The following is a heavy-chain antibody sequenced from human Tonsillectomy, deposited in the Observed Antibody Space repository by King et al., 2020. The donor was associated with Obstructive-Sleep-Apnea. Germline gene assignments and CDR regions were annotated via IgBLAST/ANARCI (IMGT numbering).Heavy chain of an antibody. J-gene: IGHJ6*02. CDR1: GGSISSRSYY. V-gene: IGHV4-30-4*01. D-gene: IGHD1-26*01. CDR3: ARVGIVGPTRFDYYGLDV. Sequence: QLQESGPGLVKPSQTLSLTCTVSGGSISSRSYYWSWIRQPPGEGLEWIGFIYYTGSTYYNPSVKSRVSISVDTSKNQFSLRRSSVTAADTAVYYCARVGIVGPTRFDYYGLDVWGQGTTVTVSS. CDR2: IYYTGST.